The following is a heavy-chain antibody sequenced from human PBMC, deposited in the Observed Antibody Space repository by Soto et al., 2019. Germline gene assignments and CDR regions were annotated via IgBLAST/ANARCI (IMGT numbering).Heavy chain of an antibody. CDR1: GFSFSSYA. CDR2: ISYDGSNK. D-gene: IGHD2-2*03. V-gene: IGHV3-30-3*01. J-gene: IGHJ6*02. CDR3: ARLNGYCISTNCHGYYGMDV. Sequence: AETLTLTCAASGFSFSSYAMHWVRQAPGKGLEWVAVISYDGSNKYYADSLKGRFTISRDNSKNTLYLQMNSLRAEDTAVYYCARLNGYCISTNCHGYYGMDVWGQGTTVTVSS.